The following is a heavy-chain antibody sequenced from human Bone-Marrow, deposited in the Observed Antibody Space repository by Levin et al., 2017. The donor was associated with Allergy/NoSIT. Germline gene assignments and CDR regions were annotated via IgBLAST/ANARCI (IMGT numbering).Heavy chain of an antibody. CDR1: GFTFSSHS. Sequence: PGGSLRLSCAASGFTFSSHSMNWVRQAPGKGLEWVSYISSSSGTIYYADSVKGRFIISRDNAKNSLYLQMNSLRDEDTAVYYCAREGYDFWETINKVDYWGQGTLVTVSS. J-gene: IGHJ4*02. CDR3: AREGYDFWETINKVDY. D-gene: IGHD3-3*01. CDR2: ISSSSGTI. V-gene: IGHV3-48*02.